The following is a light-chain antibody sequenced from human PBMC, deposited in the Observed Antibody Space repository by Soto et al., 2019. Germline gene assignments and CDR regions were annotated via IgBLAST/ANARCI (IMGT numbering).Light chain of an antibody. CDR1: QSVSRSY. V-gene: IGKV3-20*01. CDR2: IAS. J-gene: IGKJ2*01. CDR3: QQYGSSPYT. Sequence: EVVLTQSPCTLSLSPGERATLSCWASQSVSRSYLAWYQQKPGQAPRLLIYIASSRATGIPDRFSGSGSGTDFTLTISRLEPEDFAMYYCQQYGSSPYTFGQGTKLEIK.